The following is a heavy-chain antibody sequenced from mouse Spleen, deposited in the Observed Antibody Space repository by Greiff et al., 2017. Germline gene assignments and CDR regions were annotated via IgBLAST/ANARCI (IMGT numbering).Heavy chain of an antibody. J-gene: IGHJ3*01. CDR3: ARQLGLRAWFAY. V-gene: IGHV5-6-2*01. Sequence: DVMLVESGGGLVKPGGSLKLSCAASGFTFSSYAMSWVRQTPEKRLEWVAAINSNGGSTYYPDTVKDRFTISRDNAKNTLYLQMSSLRSEDTALYYCARQLGLRAWFAYWGQGTLVTVSA. CDR1: GFTFSSYA. D-gene: IGHD3-1*01. CDR2: INSNGGST.